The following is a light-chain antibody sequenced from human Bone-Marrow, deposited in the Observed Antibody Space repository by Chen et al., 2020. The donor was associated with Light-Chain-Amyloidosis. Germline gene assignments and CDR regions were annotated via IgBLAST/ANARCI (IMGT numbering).Light chain of an antibody. CDR2: DVT. CDR1: SSDSGGYNY. Sequence: QSALTQPASVSGSPGQSITISCTGTSSDSGGYNYVFWYQQHPGRAPKLMIYDVTNRPSGVSNRFACSKAGNTAALTISGLQAEDEADYYCSSYTTTSAPLIFGGGTKLTVL. CDR3: SSYTTTSAPLI. V-gene: IGLV2-14*03. J-gene: IGLJ2*01.